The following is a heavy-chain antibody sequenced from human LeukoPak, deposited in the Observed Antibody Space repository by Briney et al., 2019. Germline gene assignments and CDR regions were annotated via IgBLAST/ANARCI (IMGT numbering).Heavy chain of an antibody. V-gene: IGHV4-59*01. J-gene: IGHJ4*02. D-gene: IGHD3-10*01. CDR3: ASLGGSGSWNFGY. CDR1: HGSISSYY. CDR2: IYYDGST. Sequence: SETLSLTCAVSHGSISSYYWSWIRQSPGKGLEWIGYIYYDGSTNYNPSLKSRATISLDTSKNQFSLRLSSVTVADTAVYYCASLGGSGSWNFGYWGQGALVTVSS.